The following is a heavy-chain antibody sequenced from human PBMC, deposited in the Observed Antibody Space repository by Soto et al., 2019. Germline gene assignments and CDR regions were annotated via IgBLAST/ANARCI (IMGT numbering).Heavy chain of an antibody. J-gene: IGHJ4*02. D-gene: IGHD2-15*01. CDR2: IDPSDSYT. CDR1: GNRFTRFW. V-gene: IGHV5-10-1*01. CDR3: ARLIGGGWYYFDY. Sequence: GEGLKSPAKGSGNRFTRFWTRCVRQMPGKGLEWMGRIDPSDSYTNYSPSFQGHVTISADKSISTAYLQWSSLKASDTAMYYCARLIGGGWYYFDYWGQGTLVTRLL.